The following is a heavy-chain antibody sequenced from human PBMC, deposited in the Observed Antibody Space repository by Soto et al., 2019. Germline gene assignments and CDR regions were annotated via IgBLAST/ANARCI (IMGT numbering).Heavy chain of an antibody. CDR3: AKSYGPGSFFDY. CDR2: ISGSGGST. Sequence: PVGSLRLSCAASGFTFSSYAMSWVRQAPGKGLEWVSAISGSGGSTYYADSVKGRFTISRDNSKNTLYLQMSSLRGEDTAVYYCAKSYGPGSFFDYWGQGTLVTVSS. D-gene: IGHD3-10*01. V-gene: IGHV3-23*01. CDR1: GFTFSSYA. J-gene: IGHJ4*02.